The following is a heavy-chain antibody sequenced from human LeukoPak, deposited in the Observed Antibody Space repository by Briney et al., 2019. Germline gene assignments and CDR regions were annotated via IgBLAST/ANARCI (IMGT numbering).Heavy chain of an antibody. D-gene: IGHD1-1*01. Sequence: GGSLRLSCAASGFTFSSYTMNWVRQAPGKGLEWVSYISGSSSTIYYVDSVKGRFTISRDNAKNSLYLQMNSMRAEDTAVYYCARNTGTYDYWGQGTLVTVSS. CDR2: ISGSSSTI. J-gene: IGHJ4*02. V-gene: IGHV3-48*04. CDR3: ARNTGTYDY. CDR1: GFTFSSYT.